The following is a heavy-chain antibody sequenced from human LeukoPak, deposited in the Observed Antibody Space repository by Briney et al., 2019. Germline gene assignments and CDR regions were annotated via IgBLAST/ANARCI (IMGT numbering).Heavy chain of an antibody. V-gene: IGHV1-18*01. Sequence: ASVKVSCKASGYPFTSYGINWVRQAPGQGLEWMAWISAYNGNTNYAQNLQGRVTMTTDTSTSTAYMELRSLRSDDTAVYYCARDGGQPVAADKNFDCWGQGTLVTVSS. CDR2: ISAYNGNT. J-gene: IGHJ4*02. CDR1: GYPFTSYG. D-gene: IGHD6-13*01. CDR3: ARDGGQPVAADKNFDC.